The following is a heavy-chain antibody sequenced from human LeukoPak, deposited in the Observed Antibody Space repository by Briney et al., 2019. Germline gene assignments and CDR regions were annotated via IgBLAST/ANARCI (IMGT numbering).Heavy chain of an antibody. CDR2: INTNTGNP. D-gene: IGHD3-3*01. CDR3: ARAPRRATGEWYYFDY. CDR1: GYTFTSYA. J-gene: IGHJ4*02. V-gene: IGHV7-4-1*02. Sequence: ASVKVSCKASGYTFTSYAMNWVRQAPGQGLEWMGWINTNTGNPTYAQGFTGRSVYSLDTSVSTAYLQISSLKAEDTAVYYCARAPRRATGEWYYFDYWGQGTLVTVSS.